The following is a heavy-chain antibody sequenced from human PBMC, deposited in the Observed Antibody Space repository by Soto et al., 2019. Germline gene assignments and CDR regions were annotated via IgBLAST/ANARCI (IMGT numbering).Heavy chain of an antibody. CDR2: ISAYNDNA. D-gene: IGHD2-2*01. J-gene: IGHJ4*02. CDR3: AREYCSRTSCYGGDY. V-gene: IGHV1-18*01. CDR1: GYTFTSYG. Sequence: ASVKVSCKASGYTFTSYGISWVRQAPGQGLEWMGWISAYNDNANYAQKLQGRVTMTTDTSTSTAYVELRSLRSDDTAVYYCAREYCSRTSCYGGDYCGQGTLVTVSS.